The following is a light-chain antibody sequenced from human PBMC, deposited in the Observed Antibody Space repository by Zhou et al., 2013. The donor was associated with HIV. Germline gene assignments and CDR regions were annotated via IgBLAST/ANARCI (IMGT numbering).Light chain of an antibody. CDR1: QGISTY. Sequence: DIQMTQFPSSLSASVGDKITITCRASQGISTYLAWYQQQPGTVPKLLIYGASTLQSGVPSRFSGSGSGTEFTLTISSLQPEDFATFYCLQYSGYPRTFGEGTKVELK. J-gene: IGKJ1*01. V-gene: IGKV1-27*01. CDR2: GAS. CDR3: LQYSGYPRT.